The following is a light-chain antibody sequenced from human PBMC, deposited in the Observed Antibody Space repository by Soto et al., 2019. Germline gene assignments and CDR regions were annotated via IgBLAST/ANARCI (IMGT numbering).Light chain of an antibody. CDR3: SAHTVRSTGV. CDR1: SNDVGGVDY. V-gene: IGLV2-14*03. J-gene: IGLJ1*01. CDR2: DVT. Sequence: QSALTQPASVSGSPGQSITISCTGTSNDVGGVDYVSWYQQYPGKAPKLMIYDVTNRPSGVSIRFSGSKSGNTASLTISGLQAEDEADYYCSAHTVRSTGVFGTGTKLTVL.